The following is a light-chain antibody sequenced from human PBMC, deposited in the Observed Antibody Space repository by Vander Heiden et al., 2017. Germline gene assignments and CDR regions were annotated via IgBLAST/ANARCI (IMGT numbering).Light chain of an antibody. CDR3: MQPLQTPRT. CDR2: LGS. Sequence: VLTQSPLFLPVTPGESASISCRSSQSLLYSDGNNYLDWYLQKPGQSTQLLIYLGSTRASGVPERFTGSGSGTDFALKITRVEAEDVGIYYCMQPLQTPRTFGQGTKVEI. V-gene: IGKV2-28*01. CDR1: QSLLYSDGNNY. J-gene: IGKJ1*01.